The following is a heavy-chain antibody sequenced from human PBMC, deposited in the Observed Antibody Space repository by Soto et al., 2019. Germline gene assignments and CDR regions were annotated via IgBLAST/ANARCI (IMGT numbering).Heavy chain of an antibody. CDR3: AREIYDDYDSSGFDH. J-gene: IGHJ4*02. Sequence: GGSLRLSCAASGFTVSSNYMSWVRQAPGKGLEGVSVIYSGGSTYYADSVKGRFTITRDNSKNTLYLQMNSLRAEDTAVYYCAREIYDDYDSSGFDHWGQGTLVTVSS. D-gene: IGHD3-22*01. CDR2: IYSGGST. CDR1: GFTVSSNY. V-gene: IGHV3-53*01.